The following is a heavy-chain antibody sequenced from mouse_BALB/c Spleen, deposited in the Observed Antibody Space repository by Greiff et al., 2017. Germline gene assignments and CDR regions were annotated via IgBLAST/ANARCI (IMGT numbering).Heavy chain of an antibody. D-gene: IGHD2-10*01. J-gene: IGHJ3*01. Sequence: DVMLVESGGGLVQPGGSRKLSCAASGFTFSSFGMHWVRQAPEKGLEWVAYISSGSSTIYYADTVKGRFTISRDNPKNTLFLQMTSLRSEDTAMYYCARERTYYGLAYWGQGTLVTVSA. CDR3: ARERTYYGLAY. CDR1: GFTFSSFG. CDR2: ISSGSSTI. V-gene: IGHV5-17*02.